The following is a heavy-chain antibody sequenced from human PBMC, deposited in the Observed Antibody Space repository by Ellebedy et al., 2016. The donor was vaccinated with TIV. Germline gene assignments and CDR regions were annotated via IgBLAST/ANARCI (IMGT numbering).Heavy chain of an antibody. Sequence: GESLKISCAASGFTVSSNYMTWVRQAPGKGLEWVSVIYNSGNTQYADSVKGRFTIPRDNSKNVLYLQMNSLRAEDTAVYVCARVGVMVVTNPTDAFDVWGQGTMVTVSS. CDR2: IYNSGNT. V-gene: IGHV3-53*01. CDR3: ARVGVMVVTNPTDAFDV. J-gene: IGHJ3*01. CDR1: GFTVSSNY. D-gene: IGHD2-21*02.